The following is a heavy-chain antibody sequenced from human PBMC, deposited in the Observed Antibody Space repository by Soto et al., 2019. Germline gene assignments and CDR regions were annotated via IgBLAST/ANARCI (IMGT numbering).Heavy chain of an antibody. D-gene: IGHD3-10*01. V-gene: IGHV3-30-3*01. CDR3: ARKGWFGELFRYGMDV. CDR2: ISYDGSNR. CDR1: GLTFXSYA. Sequence: PGGSLRLSCAASGLTFXSYAMHWVRQAPGKGLEWVAVISYDGSNRYYADSVKGRFTISRDNSKNTLYLQMNSLRAEDTAVYYCARKGWFGELFRYGMDVWGQGTTVTVSS. J-gene: IGHJ6*02.